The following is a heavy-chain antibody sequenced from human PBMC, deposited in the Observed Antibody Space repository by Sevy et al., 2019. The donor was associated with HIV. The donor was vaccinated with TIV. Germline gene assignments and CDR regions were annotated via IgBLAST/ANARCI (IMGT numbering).Heavy chain of an antibody. J-gene: IGHJ4*02. CDR2: ISGSGGST. CDR3: AKHLIVDHYCDILY. V-gene: IGHV3-23*01. Sequence: GGSLRLSCAASGFTFSSYAMSWVRQAPGKGLEWVSAISGSGGSTYYADSVKGRFTISRDNSKNTLYLQMNSLRAEDTAVYYCAKHLIVDHYCDILYWGQGTLVTVSS. D-gene: IGHD3-22*01. CDR1: GFTFSSYA.